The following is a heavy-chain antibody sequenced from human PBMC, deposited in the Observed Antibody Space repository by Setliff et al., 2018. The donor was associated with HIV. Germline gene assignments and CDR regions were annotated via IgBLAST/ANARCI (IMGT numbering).Heavy chain of an antibody. CDR1: GSMFTYAW. V-gene: IGHV3-15*01. CDR3: ATESRLLAGGSYPFDN. Sequence: GGSLRLSCAASGSMFTYAWLSWVRQAQGTGLEWVGRSKGKADGETIDYATPVKGRFIISRDYSENTLFLQMNDLKIEDTGVYYCATESRLLAGGSYPFDNWGQGTLVTVSS. D-gene: IGHD1-26*01. J-gene: IGHJ4*02. CDR2: SKGKADGETI.